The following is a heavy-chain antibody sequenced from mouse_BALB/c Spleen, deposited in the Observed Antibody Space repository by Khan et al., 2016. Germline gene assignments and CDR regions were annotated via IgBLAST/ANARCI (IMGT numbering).Heavy chain of an antibody. J-gene: IGHJ2*01. CDR2: IWRGGST. D-gene: IGHD2-1*01. CDR1: GFSLTSYG. Sequence: VQLQESGPGLVQPSQSLSITCTVSGFSLTSYGVHWVRQSPGKGLEWLGVIWRGGSTDYNAAFMSRLSITKDNSKSQVFFKMRSLQADDTSIYCCAKNSVGNYPFDYWGQGTTLTVSS. CDR3: AKNSVGNYPFDY. V-gene: IGHV2-5*01.